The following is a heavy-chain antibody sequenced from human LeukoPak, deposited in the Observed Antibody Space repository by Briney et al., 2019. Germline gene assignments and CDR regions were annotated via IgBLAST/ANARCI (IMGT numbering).Heavy chain of an antibody. V-gene: IGHV3-30*04. D-gene: IGHD6-19*01. J-gene: IGHJ4*02. CDR1: GFTFSSYA. Sequence: PGRSPRRSCAASGFTFSSYAMHWVRQAPGKGLEWVAVISYDGSNKYYADSVKGRFTISRDNSKNTLYLQMNSLRAEDTAVYYCARTSTYSSGWLFDYWGQGTLVTVSS. CDR2: ISYDGSNK. CDR3: ARTSTYSSGWLFDY.